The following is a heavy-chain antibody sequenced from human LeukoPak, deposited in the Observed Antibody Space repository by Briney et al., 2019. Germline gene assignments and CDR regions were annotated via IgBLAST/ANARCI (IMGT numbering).Heavy chain of an antibody. D-gene: IGHD3-10*01. CDR3: ARDRTPYASGRNGLDY. Sequence: ASVKVSCKPSGYTFNTYGLTWVRQAPGQGLEWMGWISVETGNTKYAQKFQDRLTMTTDTSMSTAYMELTSLRSDDTALYYCARDRTPYASGRNGLDYWGQGTLVTVSS. V-gene: IGHV1-18*01. J-gene: IGHJ4*02. CDR2: ISVETGNT. CDR1: GYTFNTYG.